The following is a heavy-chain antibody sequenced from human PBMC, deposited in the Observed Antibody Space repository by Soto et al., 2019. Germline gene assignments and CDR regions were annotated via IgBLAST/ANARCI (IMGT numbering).Heavy chain of an antibody. J-gene: IGHJ6*01. D-gene: IGHD3-16*01. CDR1: GFSFSTYL. Sequence: EVQVVESGGGLVQPGGSLRLSCAASGFSFSTYLMSWVRQAPGKGLEWVANIKQGGNEKFYVDSVKGRFTISRDNDKKSLYLQMDSLRVEDTAVYYCVGALTYEVPYYYYGMDVW. CDR3: VGALTYEVPYYYYGMDV. CDR2: IKQGGNEK. V-gene: IGHV3-7*01.